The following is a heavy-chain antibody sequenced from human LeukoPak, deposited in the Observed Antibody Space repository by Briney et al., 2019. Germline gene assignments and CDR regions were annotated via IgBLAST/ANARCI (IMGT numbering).Heavy chain of an antibody. CDR3: ARWARYSSGWPFDY. V-gene: IGHV4-59*01. Sequence: KPSETLSLTCTVSGGSISTYYWSWIRQPPGKGLEWIGHIYYSGSTNYNPSLKSRVTISVDTSKNQFSLRLSSVTAADTAVYYCARWARYSSGWPFDYWGQGTLVTVSS. CDR2: IYYSGST. D-gene: IGHD6-19*01. J-gene: IGHJ4*02. CDR1: GGSISTYY.